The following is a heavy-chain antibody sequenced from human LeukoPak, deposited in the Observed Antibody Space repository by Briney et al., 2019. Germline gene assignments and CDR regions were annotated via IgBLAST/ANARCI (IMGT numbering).Heavy chain of an antibody. D-gene: IGHD2-15*01. CDR1: GCTSSSGSYY. V-gene: IGHV4-61*02. J-gene: IGHJ3*02. CDR2: IYTSGNA. CDR3: ARLWCYSYDWGDAFDI. Sequence: SLTLSLTGSVSGCTSSSGSYYRRWIRQPAGLVLEWIGRIYTSGNANYNPSRKSRATVSLNTSNNQFSLKLSSENAADTSVAYCARLWCYSYDWGDAFDIWGQGTMVTVSS.